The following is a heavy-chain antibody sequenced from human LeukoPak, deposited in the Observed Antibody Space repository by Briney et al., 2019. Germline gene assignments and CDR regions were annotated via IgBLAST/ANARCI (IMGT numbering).Heavy chain of an antibody. CDR3: AKGTTTDDVAFDF. CDR2: ISRSGSTK. V-gene: IGHV3-11*01. Sequence: PGGSLRLSCAASGFTFSDYNMRWIRQAPGKGLEWVSSISRSGSTKYYADSVKGRFTISRDNAKNSLFLQMNSLRAEDTALYYCAKGTTTDDVAFDFWGQGTMVTVSS. CDR1: GFTFSDYN. D-gene: IGHD4-17*01. J-gene: IGHJ3*01.